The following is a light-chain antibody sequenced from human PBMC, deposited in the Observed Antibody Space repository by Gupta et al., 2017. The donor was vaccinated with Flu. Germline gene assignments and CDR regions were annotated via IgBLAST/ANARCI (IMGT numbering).Light chain of an antibody. V-gene: IGLV1-44*01. CDR1: SSNFGSNL. Sequence: QSVVTQPPSASGTPGQWVTISCSGSSSNFGSNLVSWYQHLPGTAPKLLIYSNGHRPSGVPDRFSCSKSVTSASLAIRGLQSDDEADYYCAIWDDSLNEWLFGGGTKLTVL. CDR2: SNG. CDR3: AIWDDSLNEWL. J-gene: IGLJ3*02.